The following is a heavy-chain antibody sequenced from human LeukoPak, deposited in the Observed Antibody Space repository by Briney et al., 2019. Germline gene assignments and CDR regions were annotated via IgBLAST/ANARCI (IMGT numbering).Heavy chain of an antibody. Sequence: SETLSLTCTVSGGSISSGGYYWSWIRQPPGKGLEWIGYIYHSGSTYYNPSLKSRVTISVDRSKNQFSLNLRSLTAADTAVYYCAKNGQTGFSFDPWGQGTLDTVSS. CDR2: IYHSGST. V-gene: IGHV4-30-2*01. CDR3: AKNGQTGFSFDP. J-gene: IGHJ5*02. CDR1: GGSISSGGYY. D-gene: IGHD1-1*01.